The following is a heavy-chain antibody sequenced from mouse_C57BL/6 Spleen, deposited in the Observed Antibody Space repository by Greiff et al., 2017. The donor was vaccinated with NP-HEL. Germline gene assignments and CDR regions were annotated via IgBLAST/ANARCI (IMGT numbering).Heavy chain of an antibody. D-gene: IGHD1-1*01. V-gene: IGHV5-4*01. CDR3: ARQYGSSYVGYFDV. CDR2: ISDGGSYT. Sequence: EVQGVESGGGLVKPGGSLKLSCAASGFTFSSYAMSWVRQTPEKRLEWVATISDGGSYTYYPDNVKGRFTISRDNAKNNLYLQMSHLKSEDTAMYYCARQYGSSYVGYFDVWGTGTTVTVSS. J-gene: IGHJ1*03. CDR1: GFTFSSYA.